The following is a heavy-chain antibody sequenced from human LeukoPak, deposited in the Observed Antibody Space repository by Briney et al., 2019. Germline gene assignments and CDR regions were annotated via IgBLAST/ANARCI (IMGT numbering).Heavy chain of an antibody. CDR1: GGSISSSSYY. CDR2: IYYSGST. CDR3: AVTTVTISE. V-gene: IGHV4-39*01. J-gene: IGHJ4*02. Sequence: SETLSFTCSVSGGSISSSSYYWGWIRQPPGKGLEWIGSIYYSGSTYYNPSLKSRVTISVDTSKNQFSLKLSSVTAADTAVYYCAVTTVTISEWGQGTLVTVSS. D-gene: IGHD4-17*01.